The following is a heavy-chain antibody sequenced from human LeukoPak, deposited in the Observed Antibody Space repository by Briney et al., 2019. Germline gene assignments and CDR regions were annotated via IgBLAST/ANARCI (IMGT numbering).Heavy chain of an antibody. D-gene: IGHD6-13*01. CDR2: IYYSGST. CDR3: ARERIAAAGTLVY. Sequence: SETLSLTCTVSGGSVSSGSYYWSWIRQPPGKGLEWIGYIYYSGSTNYNPSLKSRVTISVDTSKNQFSLKLSSVTAADTAVYYCARERIAAAGTLVYWGQGTLVTVSS. CDR1: GGSVSSGSYY. J-gene: IGHJ4*02. V-gene: IGHV4-61*01.